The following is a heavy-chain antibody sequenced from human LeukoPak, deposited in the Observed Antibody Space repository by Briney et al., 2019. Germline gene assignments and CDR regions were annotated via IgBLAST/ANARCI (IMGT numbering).Heavy chain of an antibody. Sequence: KPSEALSLTCAVYGGSFSGYYWSWIRQPPGKGLEWIAEINHSGSTNYNPSLKSRVTISVDTSKNQFSLKLSSVTAADTAVYYCASQGYYYGMDVWGQGTTVTVSS. CDR1: GGSFSGYY. V-gene: IGHV4-34*01. CDR2: INHSGST. J-gene: IGHJ6*02. CDR3: ASQGYYYGMDV.